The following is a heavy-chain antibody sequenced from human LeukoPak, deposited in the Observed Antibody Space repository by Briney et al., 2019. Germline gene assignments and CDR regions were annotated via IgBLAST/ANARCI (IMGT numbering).Heavy chain of an antibody. D-gene: IGHD3-16*01. CDR3: ARRGIWDLQIGNWFDP. CDR2: IYPSGNI. V-gene: IGHV4-39*01. CDR1: GDSITTNSYW. Sequence: SETLSLTCSISGDSITTNSYWWGWIRQSPGKGLEWIGSIYPSGNIYYNPSLETRATISPDTSKIQYSLRLTSVTAADTAVYYCARRGIWDLQIGNWFDPWGQGILVTVSS. J-gene: IGHJ5*02.